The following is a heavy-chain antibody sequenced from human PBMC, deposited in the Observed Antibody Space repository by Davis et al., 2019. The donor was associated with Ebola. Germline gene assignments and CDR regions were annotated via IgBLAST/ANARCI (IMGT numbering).Heavy chain of an antibody. CDR3: AKDNTIFGVVYYGMDV. V-gene: IGHV3-30*18. CDR2: ISYDGSNK. CDR1: GFTFSSYG. J-gene: IGHJ6*02. D-gene: IGHD3-3*01. Sequence: GESLKISCAASGFTFSSYGMHWVRQAPGEGLEWVAVISYDGSNKYYADSVKGRFTISRDNSKNTLYLQMNSLRAEDTAVYYCAKDNTIFGVVYYGMDVWGQGTTVTVSS.